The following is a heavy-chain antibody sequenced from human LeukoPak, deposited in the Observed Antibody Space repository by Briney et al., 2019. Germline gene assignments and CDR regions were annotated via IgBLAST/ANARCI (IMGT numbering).Heavy chain of an antibody. CDR2: IWYDGSNK. V-gene: IGHV3-33*01. CDR3: VRWGTGKILDY. D-gene: IGHD3-16*01. J-gene: IGHJ4*02. CDR1: GFTFSSHG. Sequence: GGSLRLSCAASGFTFSSHGMHWVRQSPGKELEWVAVIWYDGSNKYYADSVKGRFTISRDNSKNTLYLQMDSLRAEDTAVYYCVRWGTGKILDYWGQGTLVTVSS.